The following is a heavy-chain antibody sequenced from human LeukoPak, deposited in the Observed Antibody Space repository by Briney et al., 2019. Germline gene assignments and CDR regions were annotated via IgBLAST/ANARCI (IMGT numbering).Heavy chain of an antibody. D-gene: IGHD6-13*01. CDR3: ASPSSSWEYYFDY. CDR2: ISSSSSYI. Sequence: PGGSLRLSCAASGFTFSKYGMHWVRQAPGKGLEWVSSISSSSSYIYYADSVKGRFTISRDNAKNSLYLQMNSLRAEDTAVYYCASPSSSWEYYFDYWGQGTLVTVSS. V-gene: IGHV3-21*01. J-gene: IGHJ4*02. CDR1: GFTFSKYG.